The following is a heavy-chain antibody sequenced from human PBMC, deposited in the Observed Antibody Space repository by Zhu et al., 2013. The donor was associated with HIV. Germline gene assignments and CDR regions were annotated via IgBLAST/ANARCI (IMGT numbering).Heavy chain of an antibody. CDR1: GYTFTAYY. J-gene: IGHJ6*02. CDR2: IKPNSGA. Sequence: QVRLVQSGAEVKRPGASVKVSCKASGYTFTAYYLHWVRQAPGQGLEWVGWIKPNSGANYAQHFQGRVSMTSDTSITTSYMELFSLTSDDTAVYYCARSLAVAGAMDVWGQGTTVTV. V-gene: IGHV1-2*02. CDR3: ARSLAVAGAMDV. D-gene: IGHD6-19*01.